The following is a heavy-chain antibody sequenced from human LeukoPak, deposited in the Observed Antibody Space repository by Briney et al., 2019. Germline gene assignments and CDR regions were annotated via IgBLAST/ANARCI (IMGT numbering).Heavy chain of an antibody. J-gene: IGHJ5*02. V-gene: IGHV4-61*05. D-gene: IGHD2-8*01. CDR2: IYYSGST. CDR3: ARVGNGLFDP. Sequence: SETLSLTCTVSGGSINSSFYWDWIRQPPGKGLEWIGYIYYSGSTNYNPSLKSRVTISVDTSKNQFSLKLSSVTAADTAVYYCARVGNGLFDPWGQGTLVTVSS. CDR1: GGSINSSFY.